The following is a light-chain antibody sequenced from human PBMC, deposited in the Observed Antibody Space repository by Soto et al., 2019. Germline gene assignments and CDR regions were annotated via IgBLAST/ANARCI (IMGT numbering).Light chain of an antibody. CDR1: QTVSGSY. CDR3: QQYGSSGT. V-gene: IGKV3-20*01. J-gene: IGKJ1*01. CDR2: GAS. Sequence: NVLTQSPGTLSLSPGERATLSCRASQTVSGSYVAWYQQKPGQDPRLLIYGASNRATGIPDRFSGSGSGTDFTLTISRLEPEDFAVYYCQQYGSSGTFGQGTKVDIK.